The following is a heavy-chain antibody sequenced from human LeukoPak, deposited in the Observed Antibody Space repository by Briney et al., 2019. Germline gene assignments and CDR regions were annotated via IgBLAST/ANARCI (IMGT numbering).Heavy chain of an antibody. CDR1: GGSISSYY. D-gene: IGHD2-2*01. V-gene: IGHV4-4*07. Sequence: PSETLSLTCTVSGGSISSYYWSWIRQPAGKGLEWIGRIYTSGSTNYNPSLKSRVTMSVDTSKNQFSLKLSSVTAADTAVYYCARDGAAVVVPDPYYYYMDVWGKGTTVTVSS. CDR2: IYTSGST. J-gene: IGHJ6*03. CDR3: ARDGAAVVVPDPYYYYMDV.